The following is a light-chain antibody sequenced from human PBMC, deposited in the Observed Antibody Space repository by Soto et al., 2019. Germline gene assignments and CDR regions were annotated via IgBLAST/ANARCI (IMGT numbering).Light chain of an antibody. J-gene: IGKJ3*01. CDR1: QSIGSY. V-gene: IGKV3-11*01. Sequence: VVLTHSPSTLSLSLLERATLSCMASQSIGSYLAWYQHKLGQPPRLLIYDASNRATGIPVRFSGSGSGTDFTLTISSLEPEDFAVYYCQQRSTWPPFSFGPGTKVD. CDR3: QQRSTWPPFS. CDR2: DAS.